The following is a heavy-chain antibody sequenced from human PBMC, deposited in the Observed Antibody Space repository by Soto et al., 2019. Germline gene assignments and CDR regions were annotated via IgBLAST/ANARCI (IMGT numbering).Heavy chain of an antibody. V-gene: IGHV4-31*03. Sequence: QVQLQESGPGLVKPSQTLSLTCSVSGGSISSGGNYWNWIRQHPGKGLAWIGYIYYSGSTYYNPSLKSRVTISVDTSKNQFSLKLSSVTAADTAVYYCARDPSIADFYGMDVWGQGTTVTVSS. CDR1: GGSISSGGNY. CDR2: IYYSGST. J-gene: IGHJ6*02. D-gene: IGHD6-13*01. CDR3: ARDPSIADFYGMDV.